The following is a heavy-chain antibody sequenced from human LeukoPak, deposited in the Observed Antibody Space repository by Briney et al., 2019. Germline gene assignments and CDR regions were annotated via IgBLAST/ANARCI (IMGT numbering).Heavy chain of an antibody. CDR2: IIPIFGTA. CDR3: GRKAGDCGGGSCYSIDY. Sequence: ASVKVSCKAFGGSFSSEAISWVRQAPGQGRECMGGIIPIFGTANYAQKLQGRVTITTDESTSTAYMEVRSLRSEDTAVYYCGRKAGDCGGGSCYSIDYWGQGTLVTVSS. V-gene: IGHV1-69*05. D-gene: IGHD2-15*01. CDR1: GGSFSSEA. J-gene: IGHJ4*02.